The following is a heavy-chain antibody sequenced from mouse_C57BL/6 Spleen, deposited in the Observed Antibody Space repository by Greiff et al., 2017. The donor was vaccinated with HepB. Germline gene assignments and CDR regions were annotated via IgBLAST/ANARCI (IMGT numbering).Heavy chain of an antibody. J-gene: IGHJ2*01. CDR1: GYTFTSYW. V-gene: IGHV1-74*01. Sequence: QVHVKQPGAELVKPGASVKVSCKASGYTFTSYWMHWVKQRPGQGLEWIGRIHPSDSDTNYNQKFKGKATLTVDKSSSTAYMQLSSLTSEDSAVYYCATIYPDFDYWGQGTTLTVSS. D-gene: IGHD1-3*01. CDR3: ATIYPDFDY. CDR2: IHPSDSDT.